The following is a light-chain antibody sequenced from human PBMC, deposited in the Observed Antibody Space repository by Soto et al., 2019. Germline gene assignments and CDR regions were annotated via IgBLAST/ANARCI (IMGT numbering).Light chain of an antibody. J-gene: IGKJ5*01. CDR2: WVS. Sequence: DVVMTQSPLSLPVTLGQPASISCMSSQSLLYSDGNTYLNCSPQRQGQSPRRXIYWVSNRESGVPDRFSGSGAGTDFTLKVSRVEAEDVGVDYCMQGTHWPITFGQGTRLEIK. CDR1: QSLLYSDGNTY. CDR3: MQGTHWPIT. V-gene: IGKV2-30*01.